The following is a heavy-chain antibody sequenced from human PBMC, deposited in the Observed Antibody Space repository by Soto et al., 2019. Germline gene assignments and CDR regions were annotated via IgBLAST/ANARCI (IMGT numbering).Heavy chain of an antibody. V-gene: IGHV1-18*01. D-gene: IGHD6-19*01. Sequence: ASVKVSCKASGGTFSSYAISWVRHAPGQGLEWMGWISANYGNTNYAQKLQGRVTMTTDTSTSTAYMELRSLRSDDTAVYYCARVKIAVAGTWFDPWGQGTLVTVSS. CDR1: GGTFSSYA. J-gene: IGHJ5*02. CDR2: ISANYGNT. CDR3: ARVKIAVAGTWFDP.